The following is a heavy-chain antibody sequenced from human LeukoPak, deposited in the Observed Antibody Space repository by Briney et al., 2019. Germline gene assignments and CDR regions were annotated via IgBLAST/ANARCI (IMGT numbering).Heavy chain of an antibody. D-gene: IGHD3-22*01. CDR2: IIPIFGTA. CDR3: ARDSQDGGYLFDY. Sequence: SVKVSCKASGGTFSSYAISWVRQAPGQGLEWMGRIIPIFGTANYAQKFQGRVTITTDESTSTAYMELSSLRSEDTAVYYCARDSQDGGYLFDYWGQGTLVAVSS. CDR1: GGTFSSYA. J-gene: IGHJ4*02. V-gene: IGHV1-69*05.